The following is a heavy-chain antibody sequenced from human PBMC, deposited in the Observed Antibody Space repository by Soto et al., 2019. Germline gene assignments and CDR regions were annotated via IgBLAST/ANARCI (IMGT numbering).Heavy chain of an antibody. Sequence: GGSLRLSCSASGFTFSSYPMHWVRQTAGKGLEYVSAISSNGGSTYYADSVKGRFTISRDNAKDTLYLQMRSLRAEDAAVYCCVTGRFWRGYAYYYYYGMEVWGQGTTVAVSS. CDR1: GFTFSSYP. J-gene: IGHJ6*01. V-gene: IGHV3-64D*06. CDR2: ISSNGGST. CDR3: VTGRFWRGYAYYYYYGMEV. D-gene: IGHD3-3*01.